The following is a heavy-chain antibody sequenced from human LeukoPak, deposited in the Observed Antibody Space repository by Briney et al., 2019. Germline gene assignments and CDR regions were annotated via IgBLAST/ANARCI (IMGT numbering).Heavy chain of an antibody. CDR1: GFTFSSYW. Sequence: GGSLRLSCAASGFTFSSYWMSWVRQAPGKGLEWVSSISSSSSYIYYADSVKGRFTISRDNAKNSLYLQMNSLRAEDTAVYYCAKGLFDYWGQGTLVTVSS. CDR3: AKGLFDY. J-gene: IGHJ4*02. D-gene: IGHD3-16*01. CDR2: ISSSSSYI. V-gene: IGHV3-21*01.